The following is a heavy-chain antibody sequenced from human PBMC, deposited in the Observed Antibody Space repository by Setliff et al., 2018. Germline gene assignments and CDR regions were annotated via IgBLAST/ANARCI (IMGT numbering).Heavy chain of an antibody. D-gene: IGHD1-26*01. Sequence: PGESLKISCKGSGYSFSSYWIGWVRQMPGKGLEWMGIIYPGDSDTRYSPSFQGQVTISXXXSIXXXXXXXXXLKASDTAMYYCAREGWGGPRAFDIWGQGTMVTVSS. V-gene: IGHV5-51*01. CDR3: AREGWGGPRAFDI. CDR1: GYSFSSYW. CDR2: IYPGDSDT. J-gene: IGHJ3*02.